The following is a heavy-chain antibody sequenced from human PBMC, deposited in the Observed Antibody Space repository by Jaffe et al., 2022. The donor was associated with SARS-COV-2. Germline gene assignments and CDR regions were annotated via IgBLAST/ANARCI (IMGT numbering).Heavy chain of an antibody. D-gene: IGHD3-9*01. Sequence: EVQLVESGGGLVKPGGSLRLSCAASGFTFSTYSMNWVRQAPGKGLEWVSSISSVSGYIHYADSVKGRFTISRDNAKNSLNLQMNSLRAEDTAVYYCARGPIYDILTGYSLFDYWGQGTLVTVSS. CDR3: ARGPIYDILTGYSLFDY. V-gene: IGHV3-21*01. CDR2: ISSVSGYI. CDR1: GFTFSTYS. J-gene: IGHJ4*02.